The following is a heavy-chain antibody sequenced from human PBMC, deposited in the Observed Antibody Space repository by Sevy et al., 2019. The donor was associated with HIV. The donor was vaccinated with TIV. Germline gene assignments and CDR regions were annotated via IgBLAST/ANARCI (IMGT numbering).Heavy chain of an antibody. Sequence: SETLSLTCSVSGGPISSYYCSWIRQSPGKGLEWIGYVYYSGNTNYNPSLKSRVTISIDTSKNQFSLKLRSVTAADTAVYYCTRDPIAVAPYFDNWGQGTLVTVSS. CDR1: GGPISSYY. V-gene: IGHV4-59*01. J-gene: IGHJ4*02. D-gene: IGHD6-19*01. CDR2: VYYSGNT. CDR3: TRDPIAVAPYFDN.